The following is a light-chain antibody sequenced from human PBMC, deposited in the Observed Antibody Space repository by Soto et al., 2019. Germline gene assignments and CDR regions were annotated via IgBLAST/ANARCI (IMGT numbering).Light chain of an antibody. Sequence: DIQMTQSPSPLSASVGDRVTITCRARQSISSWLVWYQQKPGKAPKLLIYKASSLESGVPSRFNGSGSATEFTLTISSLQPDDFATYYCQQYNSYPWTFGQGTKVDIK. CDR3: QQYNSYPWT. V-gene: IGKV1-5*03. J-gene: IGKJ1*01. CDR1: QSISSW. CDR2: KAS.